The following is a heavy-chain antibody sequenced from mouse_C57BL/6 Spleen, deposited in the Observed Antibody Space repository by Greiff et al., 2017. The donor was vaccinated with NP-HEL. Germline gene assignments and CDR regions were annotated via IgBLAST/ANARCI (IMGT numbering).Heavy chain of an antibody. V-gene: IGHV5-6*01. CDR2: ISSGGSYT. D-gene: IGHD1-1*01. Sequence: EVKRVESGGDLVKPGGSLKLSCAASGFTFSSYGMSWVRQTPDKRLEWVATISSGGSYTYYPDSVKGRFTISRDNAKNTLYLQMSSLKSEDTAMYYCASQAYGSSYAMDYWGQGTSVTVSS. CDR3: ASQAYGSSYAMDY. CDR1: GFTFSSYG. J-gene: IGHJ4*01.